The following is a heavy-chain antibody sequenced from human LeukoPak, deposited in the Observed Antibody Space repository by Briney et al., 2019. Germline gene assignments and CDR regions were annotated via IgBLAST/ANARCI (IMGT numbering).Heavy chain of an antibody. V-gene: IGHV3-23*01. Sequence: GGSLRLSCAASGFSFSSYAMSWVRQAPGKGLEWVSTTARSGSTYYADSVKGRFTTSRDNSKNTLYLQMDGLRAEDTALYFCAKDQQWELPHYFDYWGQGTLVTVSS. J-gene: IGHJ4*02. CDR1: GFSFSSYA. CDR3: AKDQQWELPHYFDY. D-gene: IGHD1-26*01. CDR2: TARSGST.